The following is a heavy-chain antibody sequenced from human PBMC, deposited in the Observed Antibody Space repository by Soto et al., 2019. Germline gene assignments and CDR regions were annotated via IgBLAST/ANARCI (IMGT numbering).Heavy chain of an antibody. Sequence: QVQLVQSGAEVKKPGSSVKVSCKASGGSLRIYAISWVRQAPGQGLEWMGGIIPLFGKTHYARKFQGRVTITADESTNTAYMELSSLRSEDTALYYCARDGVAVTTGISGYWGQGTLVTVSS. CDR2: IIPLFGKT. D-gene: IGHD4-4*01. V-gene: IGHV1-69*01. J-gene: IGHJ4*02. CDR1: GGSLRIYA. CDR3: ARDGVAVTTGISGY.